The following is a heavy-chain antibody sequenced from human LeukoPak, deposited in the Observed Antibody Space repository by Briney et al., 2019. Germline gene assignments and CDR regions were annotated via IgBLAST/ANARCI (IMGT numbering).Heavy chain of an antibody. Sequence: GGSLRLSCAASGFTVRSSYMSWVRQAPGKGLEWVSVIYSGGSIYYADSVKGRFTISRDNSKSTLYLQMNSLRAEDTAIYYCAKIPSATENFDYWGQGTLVMVSS. CDR2: IYSGGSI. V-gene: IGHV3-53*01. J-gene: IGHJ4*02. CDR1: GFTVRSSY. CDR3: AKIPSATENFDY. D-gene: IGHD5-12*01.